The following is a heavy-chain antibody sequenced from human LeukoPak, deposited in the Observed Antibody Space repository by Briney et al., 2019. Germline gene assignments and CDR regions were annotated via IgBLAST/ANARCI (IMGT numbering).Heavy chain of an antibody. J-gene: IGHJ5*02. D-gene: IGHD4-11*01. V-gene: IGHV4-4*09. CDR2: IYTSGST. CDR1: GGSISSYY. Sequence: SETLSLTCTVSGGSISSYYWSWIRQPPGKGLEWIGYIYTSGSTNYNPSLKSRVTISVDTSKNQFSLNLRSVTAADTAVYYCARLHQFWFDPWGQGTLVTVSS. CDR3: ARLHQFWFDP.